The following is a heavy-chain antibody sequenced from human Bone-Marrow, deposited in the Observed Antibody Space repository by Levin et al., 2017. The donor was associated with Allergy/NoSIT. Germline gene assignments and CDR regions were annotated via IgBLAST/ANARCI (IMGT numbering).Heavy chain of an antibody. CDR2: IIPIFGTA. Sequence: GASVKVSCKASGGTFSSYAISWVRQAPGQGLEWMGGIIPIFGTANYAQKFQGRVTITADESTSTAYMELSSLRSEDTAVYYCAGWRRQQLVLGYYDYGMDVWGQGTTVTVSS. J-gene: IGHJ6*02. D-gene: IGHD6-13*01. CDR3: AGWRRQQLVLGYYDYGMDV. V-gene: IGHV1-69*13. CDR1: GGTFSSYA.